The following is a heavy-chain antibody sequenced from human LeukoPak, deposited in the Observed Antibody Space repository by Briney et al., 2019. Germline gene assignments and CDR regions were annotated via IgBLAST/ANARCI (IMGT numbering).Heavy chain of an antibody. Sequence: SETLSLTCTVSGGSISSSSYYWGWIRQPPGKGLEWIGEINHSGSTNYNPSLKSRVTISVDTSKNQFSLKLSSVTAADTAVYYCARGPPSLDYWGQGTLVTVSS. J-gene: IGHJ4*02. CDR1: GGSISSSSYY. CDR2: INHSGST. CDR3: ARGPPSLDY. V-gene: IGHV4-39*07.